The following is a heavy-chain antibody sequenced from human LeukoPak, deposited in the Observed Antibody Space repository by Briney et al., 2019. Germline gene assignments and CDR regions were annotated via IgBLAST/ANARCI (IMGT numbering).Heavy chain of an antibody. J-gene: IGHJ3*02. V-gene: IGHV3-30-3*01. CDR3: ARAQAYDSSGIPVDAFDI. CDR1: GFTFSSYA. Sequence: GGSLRLSCAASGFTFSSYAMHWVRQAPGKGLEWVAVISYDGSNKYYADSVKGRFTISRDNSKNTLYLQMNSLRAEDTAVYYCARAQAYDSSGIPVDAFDIWGQGTMVTVSS. CDR2: ISYDGSNK. D-gene: IGHD3-22*01.